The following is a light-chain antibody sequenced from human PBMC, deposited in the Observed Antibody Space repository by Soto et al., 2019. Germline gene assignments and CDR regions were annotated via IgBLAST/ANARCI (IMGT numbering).Light chain of an antibody. Sequence: QSVLTQAPSASGTPGQRVTISCSGSISNIGSNYVYWYQQLPGTAPKLLIYRNTQRPSGVPDRFSGSKSGTSASLAISGLRSEDEADYYCAAWDDSLSGVIFGGGTKLTVL. CDR3: AAWDDSLSGVI. J-gene: IGLJ2*01. CDR2: RNT. CDR1: ISNIGSNY. V-gene: IGLV1-47*01.